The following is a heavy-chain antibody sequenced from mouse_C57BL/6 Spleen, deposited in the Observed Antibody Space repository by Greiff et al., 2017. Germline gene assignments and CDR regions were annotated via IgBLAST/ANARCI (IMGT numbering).Heavy chain of an antibody. D-gene: IGHD1-1*01. Sequence: VQRQQPGAELVKPGASGKLSCKASGDTFTSYWMHGVKQRLGQGLGWIGMIHPNSGRTNYNEKFKSKATLTGDKSSITAYMQPSSLKSEGSAVYYCARSNYYGSSHDAMDYWGQGTSVTVSS. J-gene: IGHJ4*01. CDR3: ARSNYYGSSHDAMDY. CDR1: GDTFTSYW. CDR2: IHPNSGRT. V-gene: IGHV1-64*01.